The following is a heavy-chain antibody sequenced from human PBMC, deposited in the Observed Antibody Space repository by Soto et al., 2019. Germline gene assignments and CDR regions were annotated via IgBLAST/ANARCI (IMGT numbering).Heavy chain of an antibody. CDR2: ISAYNGNT. CDR1: GYTFTSYG. D-gene: IGHD3-3*01. V-gene: IGHV1-18*01. Sequence: ASVKVSCKASGYTFTSYGISWVRQAPGQGLEWMGWISAYNGNTNYAQKLQGRVTMTTDTSTSTAYMELRSLRSDDTAVYYCARVTDVITIFGVVINWFDSSGQGTLVTVSS. J-gene: IGHJ5*01. CDR3: ARVTDVITIFGVVINWFDS.